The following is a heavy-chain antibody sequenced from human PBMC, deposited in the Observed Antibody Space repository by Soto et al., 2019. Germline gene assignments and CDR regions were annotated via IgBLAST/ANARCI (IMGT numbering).Heavy chain of an antibody. CDR1: VFTVSSKY. CDR2: IWSAGLT. V-gene: IGHV3-53*01. D-gene: IGHD2-15*01. CDR3: ARELPPDL. Sequence: PGWSLRLSCASSVFTVSSKYMNWVRQAPGKGLEWVSIIWSAGLTYYADSVGGRFTISRDISKNILFLQMNNLRAEDSAIYYCARELPPDLWGQGTLVTVSS. J-gene: IGHJ5*02.